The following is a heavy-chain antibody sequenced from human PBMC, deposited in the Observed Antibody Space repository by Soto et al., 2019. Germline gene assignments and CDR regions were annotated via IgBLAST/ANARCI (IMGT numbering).Heavy chain of an antibody. CDR2: ISGSGGST. V-gene: IGHV3-23*01. J-gene: IGHJ1*01. Sequence: GGSLRLSCAASGYTFSSYAMSWVRQAPGKGLEWVSAISGSGGSTYYADSVKGRFTISRDNSKNTLYLQMNSLRAEDTAVYYCAKAPFDSSGYYYFQHWGQGSLVTGSS. CDR3: AKAPFDSSGYYYFQH. CDR1: GYTFSSYA. D-gene: IGHD3-22*01.